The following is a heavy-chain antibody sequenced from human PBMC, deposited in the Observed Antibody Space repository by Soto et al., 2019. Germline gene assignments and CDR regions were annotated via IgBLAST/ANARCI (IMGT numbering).Heavy chain of an antibody. D-gene: IGHD2-15*01. J-gene: IGHJ6*02. CDR1: GFTFSSYS. CDR2: ITSSSTYI. V-gene: IGHV3-21*01. CDR3: ARALTQYCSGGSCYYYGMDV. Sequence: GGSLRLSCAASGFTFSSYSMNWVRQAPGKGLEWVSSITSSSTYIYYADSVKGRFTISRDNAKNSLYLQMNSLRAEDTAVYYCARALTQYCSGGSCYYYGMDVWGQGTTVTVSS.